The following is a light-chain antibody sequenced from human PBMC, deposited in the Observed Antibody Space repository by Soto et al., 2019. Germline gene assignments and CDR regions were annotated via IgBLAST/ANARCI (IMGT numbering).Light chain of an antibody. CDR2: DVY. CDR1: QDISNY. CDR3: KQYDNLPIA. J-gene: IGKJ5*01. V-gene: IGKV1-33*01. Sequence: DIQMTQSPSSLSASVGDRVTITCQASQDISNYLNWYQHKPGKAPKLLIYDVYNLETGVQSRFSGSGSGTDFTFTIRSLQPEDIATYYCKQYDNLPIAFGQGTRLEIK.